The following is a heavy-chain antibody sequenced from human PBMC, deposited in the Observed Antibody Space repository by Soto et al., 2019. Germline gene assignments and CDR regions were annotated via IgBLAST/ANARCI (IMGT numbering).Heavy chain of an antibody. Sequence: SVKVSCKASGGTFSSYAISWVRQAPGQGLEWMGGIIPIFGTANYAQKFQGRVTITADESTSTAYMELSSLRSEDTAVYYCARLPYYCDSSGYYYGYFDYWGQGTLVTVSS. CDR2: IIPIFGTA. CDR1: GGTFSSYA. CDR3: ARLPYYCDSSGYYYGYFDY. V-gene: IGHV1-69*13. J-gene: IGHJ4*02. D-gene: IGHD3-22*01.